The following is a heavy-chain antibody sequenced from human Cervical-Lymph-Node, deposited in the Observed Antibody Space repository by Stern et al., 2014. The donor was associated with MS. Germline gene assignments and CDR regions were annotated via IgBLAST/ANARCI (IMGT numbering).Heavy chain of an antibody. Sequence: VQLVESGSELKKPGASVKVSCKASGYTFSSYAMNWVRQAPGQGLEWMGWINTKTGTPTYARVFRGRFVFSLDTSVSTAYLQISSLKAEDTAVYFCARVDQSSGNYPLRYWGQETLVAVSS. V-gene: IGHV7-4-1*02. CDR1: GYTFSSYA. J-gene: IGHJ4*02. D-gene: IGHD1-26*01. CDR2: INTKTGTP. CDR3: ARVDQSSGNYPLRY.